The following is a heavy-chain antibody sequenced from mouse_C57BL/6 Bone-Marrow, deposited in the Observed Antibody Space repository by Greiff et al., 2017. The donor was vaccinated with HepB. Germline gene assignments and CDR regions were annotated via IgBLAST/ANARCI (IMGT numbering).Heavy chain of an antibody. CDR2: IHPNSGST. CDR1: GYTFTSYW. J-gene: IGHJ4*01. D-gene: IGHD1-1*01. V-gene: IGHV1-64*01. CDR3: AIWGYGSSPYAMDY. Sequence: VQLQQPGAELVKPGASVKLSCKASGYTFTSYWMHWVKQRPGQGLEWIGMIHPNSGSTNYNEKFKSKATLTVDKSSSTAYMQLSSLTSEDSAVYYCAIWGYGSSPYAMDYWGQGTSVTVSS.